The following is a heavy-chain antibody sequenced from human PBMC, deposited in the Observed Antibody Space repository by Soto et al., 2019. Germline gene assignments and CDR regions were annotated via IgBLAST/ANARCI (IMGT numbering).Heavy chain of an antibody. Sequence: QVQLVQSGAEVKKPGASVKVSCKASGYTFTSYDINWVRQATGQGLEWMGWMNPNSGNTGYAQKFQGRVTMTRNTSISTAYMELSSLRSEDTAVYYCARVLSWASYYDFXSGXXNYYYYGMDVWGQGTTVTVSS. J-gene: IGHJ6*02. D-gene: IGHD3-3*01. CDR1: GYTFTSYD. CDR3: ARVLSWASYYDFXSGXXNYYYYGMDV. CDR2: MNPNSGNT. V-gene: IGHV1-8*01.